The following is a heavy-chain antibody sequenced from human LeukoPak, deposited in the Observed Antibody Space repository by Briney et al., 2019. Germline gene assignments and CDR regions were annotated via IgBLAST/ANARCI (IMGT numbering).Heavy chain of an antibody. CDR2: IHYDGSNK. D-gene: IGHD1-26*01. CDR1: GFTFSSFG. J-gene: IGHJ3*02. V-gene: IGHV3-30*02. Sequence: GGSLRLSCAASGFTFSSFGMHWVRQAPGKGLDWVAFIHYDGSNKYYADSVKGRFTISRDNSKNTLYLQMNSLRAEDTAVYYCAKRIVGATGYYAFDIWGQGTMVTVSS. CDR3: AKRIVGATGYYAFDI.